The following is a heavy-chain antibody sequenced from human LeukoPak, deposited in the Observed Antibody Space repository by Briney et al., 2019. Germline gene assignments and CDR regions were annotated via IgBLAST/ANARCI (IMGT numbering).Heavy chain of an antibody. J-gene: IGHJ4*02. CDR2: IGRDVSST. CDR3: AKDLTSVVPAARSTPRSPFDY. CDR1: GFTFSRYD. V-gene: IGHV3-23*03. D-gene: IGHD2-2*01. Sequence: TGGSLRLSCAASGFTFSRYDLSWVRQAPGKGLECVSTIGRDVSSTYYADSVKGRFTISRDNSKNTLYLQMNSLRAEDTAVYYCAKDLTSVVPAARSTPRSPFDYWGQGTLVTVSS.